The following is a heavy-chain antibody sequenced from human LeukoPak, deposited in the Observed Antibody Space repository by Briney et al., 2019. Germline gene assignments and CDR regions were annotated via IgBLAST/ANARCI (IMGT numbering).Heavy chain of an antibody. CDR1: GFTFSSYA. D-gene: IGHD1-26*01. Sequence: PGGSLRLSCAASGFTFSSYAMSWVRQAPGKGLEWVAAISGSGDRTFYADSLKGRFTISRDNSKNTLCLQMNSLRAEDTAVYYCAKDKTGIVGAICDYWGQGTLVTVSS. J-gene: IGHJ4*02. CDR3: AKDKTGIVGAICDY. V-gene: IGHV3-23*01. CDR2: ISGSGDRT.